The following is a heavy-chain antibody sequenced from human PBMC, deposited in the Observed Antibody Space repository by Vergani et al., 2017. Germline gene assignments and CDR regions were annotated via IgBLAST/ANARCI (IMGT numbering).Heavy chain of an antibody. Sequence: EVQLVESGGGLVQPGGSLRLSCAASGFTFSSYSMNWVRQAPGKGLEWVSYISSSSSTIYYADSVKGRFTISRDNAKKSLYLQLNSLRAEDTAVYYCARDRYGDYAYYYYYGMDVWGQGTTVTVS. J-gene: IGHJ6*02. CDR2: ISSSSSTI. CDR1: GFTFSSYS. D-gene: IGHD4-17*01. V-gene: IGHV3-48*01. CDR3: ARDRYGDYAYYYYYGMDV.